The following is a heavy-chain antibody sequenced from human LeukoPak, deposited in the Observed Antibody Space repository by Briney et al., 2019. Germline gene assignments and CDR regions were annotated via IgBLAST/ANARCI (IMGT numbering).Heavy chain of an antibody. CDR2: IHYTGTT. D-gene: IGHD1-26*01. CDR3: ATNRVGTYDRPFDI. V-gene: IGHV4-59*08. CDR1: GGSINSHY. Sequence: SETLSLTCIVAGGSINSHYWSWIRQTPGKGLEWIGDIHYTGTTKYNPSVKSRVTISIDTSKNQFSLELSSVTATDTAVYFCATNRVGTYDRPFDIWGHGTMVTVSS. J-gene: IGHJ3*02.